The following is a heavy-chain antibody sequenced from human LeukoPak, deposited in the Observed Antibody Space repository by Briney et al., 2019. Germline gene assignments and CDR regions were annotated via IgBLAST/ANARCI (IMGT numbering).Heavy chain of an antibody. D-gene: IGHD3-22*01. CDR3: ARVGDYYDSSGYIDY. J-gene: IGHJ4*02. V-gene: IGHV7-4-1*02. CDR2: INSNTGNP. CDR1: GYTFTSYY. Sequence: ASVKVSCKASGYTFTSYYMHWVRRAPGQGLEWMGWINSNTGNPTYAQGFTGRFVFSLDTSVSTAYLQISSLKAEDTAVYYCARVGDYYDSSGYIDYWGQGTLVTVSS.